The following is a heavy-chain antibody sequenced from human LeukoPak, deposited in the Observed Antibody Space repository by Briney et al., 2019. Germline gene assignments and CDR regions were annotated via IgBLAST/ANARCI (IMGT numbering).Heavy chain of an antibody. CDR2: INHSGST. CDR3: ARGRGPSTIFGVVTLRRDWFDP. J-gene: IGHJ5*02. D-gene: IGHD3-3*01. CDR1: GGSFSGYY. Sequence: ETLSLTCAVYGGSFSGYYWSWIRQPPGKGLEWIGEINHSGSTNYNPSLKSRVTISVDTSKNQFSLKLSSVTAADTAVYYCARGRGPSTIFGVVTLRRDWFDPWGQGTLVTASS. V-gene: IGHV4-34*01.